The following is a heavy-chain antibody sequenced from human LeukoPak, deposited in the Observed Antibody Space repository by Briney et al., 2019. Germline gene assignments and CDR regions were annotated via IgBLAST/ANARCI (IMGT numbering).Heavy chain of an antibody. J-gene: IGHJ4*02. Sequence: ASVKVSCKASGYTFIDYYMHWVRQAPGHGLEWLGCINLNGGGTHYVQNFQGRGTMTRGASISTAHMELDGLRYDDTAVYYCTRGGDDEGPNYFDSWGQGTLVTVSS. D-gene: IGHD3-16*01. V-gene: IGHV1-2*02. CDR1: GYTFIDYY. CDR2: INLNGGGT. CDR3: TRGGDDEGPNYFDS.